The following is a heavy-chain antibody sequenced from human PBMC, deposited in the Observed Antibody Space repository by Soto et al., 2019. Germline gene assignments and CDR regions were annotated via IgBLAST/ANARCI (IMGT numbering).Heavy chain of an antibody. V-gene: IGHV1-18*01. J-gene: IGHJ4*02. CDR1: GYTFISYG. CDR2: ISPYNGNT. CDR3: ARAGYSTGWVGILATVVHGVEIDY. Sequence: QVLLEQSGAEVKRAGASVKVSCKASGYTFISYGIAWVRQAPGQGLEWMGWISPYNGNTKYAQKFQDRVTMTTDTSTSKAVMDVRSVRSDDTAMYYCARAGYSTGWVGILATVVHGVEIDYWGQGNLVSVCS. D-gene: IGHD6-25*01.